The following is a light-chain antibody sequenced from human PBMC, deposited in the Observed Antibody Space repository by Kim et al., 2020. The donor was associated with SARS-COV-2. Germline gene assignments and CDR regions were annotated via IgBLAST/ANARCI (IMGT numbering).Light chain of an antibody. CDR3: CSYTGSSNYV. Sequence: QSALTQPPSASGSPGQSVTTSCTGTSSDVGAYNYVSWYQQHPGKAPKLMIYEVNKRPSGVPDRFSGSKSGNTASLTVSGLQAEDEADYYCCSYTGSSNYVFGTGTKVTVL. V-gene: IGLV2-8*01. CDR1: SSDVGAYNY. J-gene: IGLJ1*01. CDR2: EVN.